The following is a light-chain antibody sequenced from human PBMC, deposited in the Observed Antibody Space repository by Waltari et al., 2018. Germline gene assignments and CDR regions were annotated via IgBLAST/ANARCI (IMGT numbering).Light chain of an antibody. Sequence: YVLTHPPSVAAAPEQNARITCGGDNMGDKAVNWYQQKAGQAPSLVVNDAIARPSGIPDRFSGSNSGNAATLTINRVEVGDEADYYCQVWDSGSHHWVFGGGTRLTV. CDR1: NMGDKA. CDR3: QVWDSGSHHWV. J-gene: IGLJ3*02. CDR2: DAI. V-gene: IGLV3-21*02.